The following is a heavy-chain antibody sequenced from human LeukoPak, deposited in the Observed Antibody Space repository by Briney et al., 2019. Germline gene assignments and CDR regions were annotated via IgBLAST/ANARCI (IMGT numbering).Heavy chain of an antibody. J-gene: IGHJ2*01. CDR2: INHSGST. V-gene: IGHV4-34*01. CDR3: ARGYWYFDL. CDR1: GGSFSGYY. Sequence: SETLSLTCAVYGGSFSGYYWSWIRQPPGKGLEWIGEINHSGSTNYNPSLKSRVTISVDTSKNQFSLKLSSVTATDTAVYYCARGYWYFDLWGRGTLVTVSS.